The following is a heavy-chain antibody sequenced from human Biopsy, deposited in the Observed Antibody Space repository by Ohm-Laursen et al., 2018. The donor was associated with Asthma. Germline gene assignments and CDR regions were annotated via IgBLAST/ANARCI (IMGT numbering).Heavy chain of an antibody. Sequence: GSLRLSCTASGFTFNSYWMSWVRQAPGKGLEWVANIKKDGSETYYVDSVKDRFTISRDNAKNSLYLHINSLRAEDTAVYYCARGGYCTSPTCPWGRYATDVWGQGTTVTVAS. CDR2: IKKDGSET. CDR1: GFTFNSYW. V-gene: IGHV3-7*01. D-gene: IGHD2-2*01. CDR3: ARGGYCTSPTCPWGRYATDV. J-gene: IGHJ6*02.